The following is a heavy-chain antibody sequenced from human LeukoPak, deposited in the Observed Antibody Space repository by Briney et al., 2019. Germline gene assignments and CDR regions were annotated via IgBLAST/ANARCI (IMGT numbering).Heavy chain of an antibody. CDR1: GFTFSNYG. D-gene: IGHD4-17*01. Sequence: QPGRSLRLSCATSGFTFSNYGMHWVRQAPGKGLEWVAVISYDGSNKYYADSVKGRFTISRDNAKNSLYLQVNSLRAEDTAVYYCARIMITVTTSGYWGQGTLVTVSS. V-gene: IGHV3-30*03. CDR3: ARIMITVTTSGY. CDR2: ISYDGSNK. J-gene: IGHJ4*02.